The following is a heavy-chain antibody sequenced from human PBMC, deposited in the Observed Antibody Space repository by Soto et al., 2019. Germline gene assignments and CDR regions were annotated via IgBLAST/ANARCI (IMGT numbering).Heavy chain of an antibody. J-gene: IGHJ5*02. D-gene: IGHD2-2*01. Sequence: TGGSLRLSCAAAGLTFSSYSMNWVRQAPGKGLEWVSYISSSTIYYADSVKGRFTISRDNAKNSLYLQMNSLRAEDTAVYYCAREYCSSTSCLNWFDPWGQGTLVTVSS. V-gene: IGHV3-48*01. CDR3: AREYCSSTSCLNWFDP. CDR1: GLTFSSYS. CDR2: ISSSTI.